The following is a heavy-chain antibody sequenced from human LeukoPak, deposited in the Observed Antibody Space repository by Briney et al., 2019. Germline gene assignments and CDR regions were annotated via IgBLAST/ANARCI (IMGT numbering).Heavy chain of an antibody. CDR3: AAAEGSY. J-gene: IGHJ4*02. CDR1: GFTFSSYG. D-gene: IGHD6-13*01. V-gene: IGHV3-33*01. CDR2: IWYDGSNK. Sequence: PGRSLRLSCAASGFTFSSYGMHWVRQAPGKGLEWVAVIWYDGSNKYYADSVRGRFTISRDNSKNTLYLQMNSLRAEDTAVYYCAAAEGSYWGQGTLVTVSS.